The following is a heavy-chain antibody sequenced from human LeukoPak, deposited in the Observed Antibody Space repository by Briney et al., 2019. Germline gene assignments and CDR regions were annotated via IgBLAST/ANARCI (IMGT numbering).Heavy chain of an antibody. D-gene: IGHD5-12*01. Sequence: SVKVSCKVSGGAFSSYPISWVRQAPGQGLEWMGEITPIFGEAQNAEKFQGRVTITADEPTSTVYMELTSLRLDDTAMYYCARNSRVASTSGLNYWGQGTLVTVSS. CDR1: GGAFSSYP. J-gene: IGHJ4*02. CDR3: ARNSRVASTSGLNY. CDR2: ITPIFGEA. V-gene: IGHV1-69*13.